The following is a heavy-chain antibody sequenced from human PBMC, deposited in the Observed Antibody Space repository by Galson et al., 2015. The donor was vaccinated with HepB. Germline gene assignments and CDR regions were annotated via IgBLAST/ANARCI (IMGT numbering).Heavy chain of an antibody. Sequence: SVKVSCKASGSTFTSYGISWVRQAPGQGLEWMGWISAYNGNTNYAQKLQGRVTMTTDTSTSTAYMELRSLRSDDTAVYYCARVVLRYFDCYYFDYWGQGTLVTVSS. CDR1: GSTFTSYG. J-gene: IGHJ4*02. CDR2: ISAYNGNT. CDR3: ARVVLRYFDCYYFDY. D-gene: IGHD3-9*01. V-gene: IGHV1-18*01.